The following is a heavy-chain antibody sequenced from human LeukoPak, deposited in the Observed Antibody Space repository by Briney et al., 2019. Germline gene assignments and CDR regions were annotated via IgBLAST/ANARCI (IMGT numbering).Heavy chain of an antibody. CDR2: IYYTGST. Sequence: SETLSLTCTVSGGSISGYYWSWIRQPPGKGLEWMGYIYYTGSTNYNPSLKSRVIISVDTSKNQFSLKVSSVTAADTAVYYCVRSKSGTYGWFDPWGQGTLVTVSS. CDR1: GGSISGYY. V-gene: IGHV4-59*01. CDR3: VRSKSGTYGWFDP. J-gene: IGHJ5*02. D-gene: IGHD4-17*01.